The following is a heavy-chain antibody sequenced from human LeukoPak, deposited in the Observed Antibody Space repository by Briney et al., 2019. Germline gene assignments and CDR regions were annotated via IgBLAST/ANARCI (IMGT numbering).Heavy chain of an antibody. J-gene: IGHJ4*02. CDR2: ISSGSSFI. CDR1: GFTFSSYS. V-gene: IGHV3-21*01. D-gene: IGHD1-7*01. CDR3: TRSNSNYFDY. Sequence: GGSLRLSCAASGFTFSSYSMNRVRQAPGKGLEWVSSISSGSSFISCADSVKGRFTISRDNSKNSLYLQMNSLRAEDTAVYYCTRSNSNYFDYWGLGTLVTVSS.